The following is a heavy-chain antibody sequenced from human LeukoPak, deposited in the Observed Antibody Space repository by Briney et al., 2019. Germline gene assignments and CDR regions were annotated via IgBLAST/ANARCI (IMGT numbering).Heavy chain of an antibody. V-gene: IGHV3-64*01. CDR1: GFTFSSYA. CDR2: ISSNGGST. J-gene: IGHJ4*02. Sequence: PGGSLGLSCAASGFTFSSYAMHWVRQAPGKGLEYVSAISSNGGSTYYANSVKGRFTISRDNSKNTLYLQMGSLRAEDMAVYYCAGGGPYYYDSSGSYYWGQGTLVTVSS. D-gene: IGHD3-22*01. CDR3: AGGGPYYYDSSGSYY.